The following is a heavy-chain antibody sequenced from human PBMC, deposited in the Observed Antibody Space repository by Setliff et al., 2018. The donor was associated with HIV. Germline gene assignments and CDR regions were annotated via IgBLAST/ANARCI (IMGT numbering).Heavy chain of an antibody. CDR3: ARGGRDYSEGSGYAVPGDYYGMDV. CDR2: INNKGDST. J-gene: IGHJ6*02. V-gene: IGHV3-64*02. CDR1: GFTFSSYA. D-gene: IGHD3-22*01. Sequence: GESLKISCAASGFTFSSYAMHWVRQAPGKGLEYVSVINNKGDSTYYADSVKGRFSISRDNSKNTLYLQLGSLRADDMAVYYYARGGRDYSEGSGYAVPGDYYGMDVWGQGTTVTVSS.